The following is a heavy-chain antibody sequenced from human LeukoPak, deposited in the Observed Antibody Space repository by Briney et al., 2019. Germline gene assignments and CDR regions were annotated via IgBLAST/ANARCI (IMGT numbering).Heavy chain of an antibody. Sequence: GGSLRLSCAASGFTFGSYAMSWVRQAPGKGLEWASAISGSGGSTYYADSVKGRFTISRDNSKNTLYLQMNSLRAEDTAVYYCAKEGNIVVVPAAIVSVADSNYVQDYWGQGTLVTVSS. CDR1: GFTFGSYA. V-gene: IGHV3-23*01. CDR3: AKEGNIVVVPAAIVSVADSNYVQDY. CDR2: ISGSGGST. D-gene: IGHD2-2*02. J-gene: IGHJ4*02.